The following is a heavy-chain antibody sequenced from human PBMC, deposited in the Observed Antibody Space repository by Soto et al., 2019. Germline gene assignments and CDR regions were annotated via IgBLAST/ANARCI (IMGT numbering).Heavy chain of an antibody. CDR2: VYATGTT. J-gene: IGHJ5*02. CDR3: VRDGSKSLRDWFDP. V-gene: IGHV4-4*07. CDR1: GGSISKFY. Sequence: SETLSLTCNVSGGSISKFYWAWIRKTAGNGLEWMGRVYATGTTDYNPSLRSRVAMSVDISKKTFSLRLRSVTGADSGVYYCVRDGSKSLRDWFDPWGQGILVTVPQ.